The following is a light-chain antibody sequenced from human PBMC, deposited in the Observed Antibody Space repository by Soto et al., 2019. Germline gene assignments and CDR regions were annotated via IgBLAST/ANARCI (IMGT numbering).Light chain of an antibody. J-gene: IGKJ1*01. CDR1: QSISTW. V-gene: IGKV1-5*01. CDR3: QQYDSPTWT. Sequence: DIKMTQSPSTLSASVGDRVTITCRASQSISTWLAWYQQKPGKAPNLLIYDASTLESGVPSRFSGTGSGTELTLTFGGLQPDDFATYYCQQYDSPTWTLGQGTKVDIK. CDR2: DAS.